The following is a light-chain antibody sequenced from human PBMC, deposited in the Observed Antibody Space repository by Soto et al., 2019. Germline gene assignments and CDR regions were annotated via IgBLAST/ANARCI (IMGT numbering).Light chain of an antibody. J-gene: IGKJ1*01. V-gene: IGKV3-20*01. Sequence: DIVLTQSPGTLSLSPGERATLSCRASQIISSNYLGWYQQRPGQAPRLLIYGASTRATGIPDRFSGSGSGTDFTLTISRLEPEDFAVYYCQQYSSLSWTFGQGTKVEIK. CDR1: QIISSNY. CDR3: QQYSSLSWT. CDR2: GAS.